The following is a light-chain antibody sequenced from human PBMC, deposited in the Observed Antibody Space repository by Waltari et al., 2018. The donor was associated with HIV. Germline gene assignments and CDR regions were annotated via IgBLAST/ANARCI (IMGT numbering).Light chain of an antibody. Sequence: QSALTQPPSVSGSPGQSVTISCTGSTSDVGSYNYVSCYQQYPGKAPRTLIFDLYQRPSGFPERFSGSRSGNTASLTISGLQTEDEADYFCCAYAAGHVSYVFGTGT. J-gene: IGLJ1*01. CDR3: CAYAAGHVSYV. CDR2: DLY. CDR1: TSDVGSYNY. V-gene: IGLV2-11*01.